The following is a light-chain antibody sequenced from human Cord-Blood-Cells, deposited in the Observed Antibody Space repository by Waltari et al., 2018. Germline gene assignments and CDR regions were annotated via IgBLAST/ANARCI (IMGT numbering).Light chain of an antibody. CDR3: SSYTSSSTLVV. J-gene: IGLJ2*01. V-gene: IGLV2-14*01. CDR1: SSHVGGYHY. Sequence: QSALTQPASVSGSPGQSTTISCTGTSSHVGGYHYVPWDQQHPGKAPKLMIYDVSNRPSGVSNRFSGSKSGNTASLTISGLQAEDEADYYCSSYTSSSTLVVFGGGTKLTVL. CDR2: DVS.